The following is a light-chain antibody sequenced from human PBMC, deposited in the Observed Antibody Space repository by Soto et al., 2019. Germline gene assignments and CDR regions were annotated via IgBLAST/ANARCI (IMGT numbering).Light chain of an antibody. CDR1: KLGDKY. Sequence: SYELTQPPSVSVSPGQTASITCSGDKLGDKYPSWYQQRPGQSPVLVIYQDNRRPSGIPERFSGSYSGNTATLTISGTQAMDEADYYCQAWDSTTVVFGGGTKLTDL. V-gene: IGLV3-1*01. CDR2: QDN. CDR3: QAWDSTTVV. J-gene: IGLJ3*02.